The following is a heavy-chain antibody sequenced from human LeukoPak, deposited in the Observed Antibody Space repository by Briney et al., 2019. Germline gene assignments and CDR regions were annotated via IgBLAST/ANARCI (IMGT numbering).Heavy chain of an antibody. V-gene: IGHV4-31*03. CDR2: IYYSGST. J-gene: IGHJ5*02. CDR1: GGSISSGGYY. Sequence: PSETLSLTCTVSGGSISSGGYYWSWIRQHPGKGLEWIGYIYYSGSTYYNPSLKSRVTISVDTSKNQFSLKLSSVTAADTAVYYCAREYSGSYGGFDPWGQGTLATVSS. D-gene: IGHD1-26*01. CDR3: AREYSGSYGGFDP.